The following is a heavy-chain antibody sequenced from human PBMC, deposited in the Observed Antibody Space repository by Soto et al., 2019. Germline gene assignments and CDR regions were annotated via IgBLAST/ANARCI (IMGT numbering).Heavy chain of an antibody. J-gene: IGHJ4*02. CDR3: AGGMTKVNAGYDFGY. V-gene: IGHV3-30*04. CDR1: GFTFSSYS. Sequence: QVQLVESGAGVVQPGRSLRLSCAASGFTFSSYSMHWVRQAPGKGQEWVALISYDGRNKYYADSVKGRFTISRDKSKNTLSLQLNSLRAEDTAVYYCAGGMTKVNAGYDFGYWGQGTLVTVSS. CDR2: ISYDGRNK. D-gene: IGHD4-17*01.